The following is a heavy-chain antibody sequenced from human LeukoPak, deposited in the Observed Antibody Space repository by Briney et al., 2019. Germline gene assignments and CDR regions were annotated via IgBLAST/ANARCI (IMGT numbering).Heavy chain of an antibody. CDR1: GDSIGSYY. CDR2: IYHSGST. D-gene: IGHD6-13*01. CDR3: ARVVAAAGQVGYFDY. Sequence: SETLSLTCTVSGDSIGSYYWSWIRQPPGKGLEWIGSIYHSGSTYYNPSLKSRVTISVDTSKDQFSLKLSSVTAADTAVYYCARVVAAAGQVGYFDYWGQGTLVTVSS. V-gene: IGHV4-38-2*02. J-gene: IGHJ4*02.